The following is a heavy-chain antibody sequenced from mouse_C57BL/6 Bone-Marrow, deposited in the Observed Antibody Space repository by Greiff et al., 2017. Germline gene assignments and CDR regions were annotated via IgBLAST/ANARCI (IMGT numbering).Heavy chain of an antibody. D-gene: IGHD1-1*01. Sequence: VKLQQSGAELVRPGASVTLSCKASGYTFTDYEMHWVKQTPVHGLEWIGAIDPETGGTAYNQKFKGKAILTADKSSSTAYMELRSLTSEDSAVYYCTRVDYYGSSLYYFDYWGQGTTLTVSS. CDR3: TRVDYYGSSLYYFDY. CDR2: IDPETGGT. CDR1: GYTFTDYE. V-gene: IGHV1-15*01. J-gene: IGHJ2*01.